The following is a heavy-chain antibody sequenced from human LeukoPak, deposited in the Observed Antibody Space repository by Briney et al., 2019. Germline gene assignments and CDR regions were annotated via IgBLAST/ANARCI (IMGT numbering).Heavy chain of an antibody. V-gene: IGHV4-61*02. J-gene: IGHJ4*02. D-gene: IGHD1-1*01. Sequence: PSETLSLTCIVSGDSISSGSYYWTWLRQPGGKGLEWIGRIHTSGNTNYSPSLKRRVTISRDTSKNQFSLRLTDVTVADTAVYYCLRDWNGDYFDYWGQGTLVAVSS. CDR2: IHTSGNT. CDR1: GDSISSGSYY. CDR3: LRDWNGDYFDY.